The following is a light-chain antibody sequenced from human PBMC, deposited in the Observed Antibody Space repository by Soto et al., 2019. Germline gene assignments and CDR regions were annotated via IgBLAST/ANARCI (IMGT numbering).Light chain of an antibody. CDR3: QQSYNSPYT. J-gene: IGKJ2*01. V-gene: IGKV1-39*01. CDR2: AAT. CDR1: QSINNY. Sequence: DIQMTQSPSSLSASLGDRDTITCRASQSINNYLNWYQQEEGKAPKLLIYAATSLQSGVPSRFSGSGSGTEFTLTISSLHPGDFATYYCQQSYNSPYTFGLGTKLEIK.